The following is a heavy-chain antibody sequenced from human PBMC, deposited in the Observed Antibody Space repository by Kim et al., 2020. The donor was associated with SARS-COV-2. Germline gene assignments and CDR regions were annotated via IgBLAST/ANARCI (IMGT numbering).Heavy chain of an antibody. J-gene: IGHJ4*02. CDR1: GGSISSGSYY. CDR3: ARDSPTYGSGSYGDY. D-gene: IGHD3-10*01. CDR2: IYTSGST. Sequence: SETLSLTCTVSGGSISSGSYYWSWIRQPAGKGLEWIGRIYTSGSTNYNPPLKSRVTISVDTSKNQFSLKLSSVTAADTAVYYCARDSPTYGSGSYGDYWGQGTLVTVSS. V-gene: IGHV4-61*02.